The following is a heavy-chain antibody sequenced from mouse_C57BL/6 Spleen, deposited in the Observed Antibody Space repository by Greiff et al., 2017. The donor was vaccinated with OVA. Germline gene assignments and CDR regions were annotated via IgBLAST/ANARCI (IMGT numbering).Heavy chain of an antibody. V-gene: IGHV1-15*01. CDR2: IDPETGGT. CDR3: TRLTENYFDY. D-gene: IGHD4-1*01. CDR1: GYTFTDYE. J-gene: IGHJ2*01. Sequence: VQLQQSGAELVRPGASVTLSCKASGYTFTDYEMHWVKQTPVHGLEWIGAIDPETGGTAYNQKFKGKAILTADKSSSTAYMELRSLTSEDSAVYYCTRLTENYFDYWGQGTTLTVSS.